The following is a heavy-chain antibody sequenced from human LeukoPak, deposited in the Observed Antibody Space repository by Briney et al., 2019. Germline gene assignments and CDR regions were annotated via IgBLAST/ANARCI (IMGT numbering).Heavy chain of an antibody. CDR1: GYTFTGYY. Sequence: ASVKVSCKASGYTFTGYYMHWVRQAPGQGLEWMGWINPNSGGTNYAQKFQGRVTMTRDTSISTAYMELSRLRSDDTAVYYCARESAVAGTSPYFDYWGQGTLVTVSP. V-gene: IGHV1-2*02. D-gene: IGHD6-19*01. CDR3: ARESAVAGTSPYFDY. J-gene: IGHJ4*02. CDR2: INPNSGGT.